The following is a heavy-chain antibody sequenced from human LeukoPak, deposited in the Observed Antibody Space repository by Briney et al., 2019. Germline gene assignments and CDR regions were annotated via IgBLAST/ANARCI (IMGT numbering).Heavy chain of an antibody. V-gene: IGHV1-18*04. CDR3: ARGGPRIQLWLRGYFQH. J-gene: IGHJ1*01. D-gene: IGHD5-18*01. Sequence: ASVKVSCKASGYTFTSYGVSWVRQAPGQGLDWMGWISPNTGNTNYARNHQGRVTMTADTSTSTAYMDLRSLRSDDTAVYYCARGGPRIQLWLRGYFQHWGQGTLVTVSS. CDR1: GYTFTSYG. CDR2: ISPNTGNT.